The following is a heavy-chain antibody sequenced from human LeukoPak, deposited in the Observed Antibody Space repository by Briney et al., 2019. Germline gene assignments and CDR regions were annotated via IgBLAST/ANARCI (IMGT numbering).Heavy chain of an antibody. D-gene: IGHD3-10*02. CDR2: ISGSGGSS. J-gene: IGHJ6*04. V-gene: IGHV3-23*01. CDR3: AELGITMIGGV. Sequence: GGSLRLSCAASGFTFSSYAMSWVRQAPGKGLEWVSAISGSGGSSYYADSVKGRFTISRDNAKNSLYLQMNSLRAEDTAVYYCAELGITMIGGVWGKGTTVTISS. CDR1: GFTFSSYA.